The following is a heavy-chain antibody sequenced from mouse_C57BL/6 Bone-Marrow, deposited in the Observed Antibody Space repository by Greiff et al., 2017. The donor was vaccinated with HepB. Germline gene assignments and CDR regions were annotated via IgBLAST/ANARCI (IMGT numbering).Heavy chain of an antibody. V-gene: IGHV5-16*01. Sequence: EVNVVESEGGLVQPGSSMKLSCTASGFTFSDYYMAWVRQVPEKGLEWVANINYDGSSTYYLDSLKSRFIISRDNAKNILYLQMSSLKSEDTATYYCARASDGYSFAYWGQGTLVTVSA. J-gene: IGHJ3*01. CDR1: GFTFSDYY. CDR2: INYDGSST. CDR3: ARASDGYSFAY. D-gene: IGHD2-3*01.